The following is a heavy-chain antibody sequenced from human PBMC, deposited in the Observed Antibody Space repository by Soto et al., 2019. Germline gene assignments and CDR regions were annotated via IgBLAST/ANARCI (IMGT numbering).Heavy chain of an antibody. CDR2: ISSSSSYI. V-gene: IGHV3-21*01. Sequence: GSLRLSCAASGFTFSSYSMKWVRQAPGKGLEWVSSISSSSSYIYYADSVKGRFTISRDNAKNSLYLQMNSLRAEDTAVYYCARGYCSGGSCYSDYWGQGTLVTVSS. CDR1: GFTFSSYS. D-gene: IGHD2-15*01. J-gene: IGHJ4*02. CDR3: ARGYCSGGSCYSDY.